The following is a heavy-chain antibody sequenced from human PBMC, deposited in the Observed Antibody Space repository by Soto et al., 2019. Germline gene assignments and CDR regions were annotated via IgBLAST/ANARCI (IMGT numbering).Heavy chain of an antibody. V-gene: IGHV1-3*01. CDR3: ARDLSFASICCVVITPVFDY. CDR2: INAGNGNT. Sequence: ASGKVSCKASGYTFTNYAMQWVRQAPGQRLEWMGWINAGNGNTKYSQKFQGRVTITRDTSASTAYMELSSLRSEDTAVYYCARDLSFASICCVVITPVFDYWGQGTLVTVSS. D-gene: IGHD3-22*01. CDR1: GYTFTNYA. J-gene: IGHJ5*01.